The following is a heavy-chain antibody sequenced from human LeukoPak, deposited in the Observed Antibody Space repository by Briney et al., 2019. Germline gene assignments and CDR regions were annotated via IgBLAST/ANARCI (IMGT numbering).Heavy chain of an antibody. V-gene: IGHV3-21*05. CDR3: AKDRSRYYGMDV. D-gene: IGHD2-15*01. J-gene: IGHJ6*02. CDR1: GFTFSSYS. Sequence: GGSLRLSCAASGFTFSSYSMTWVRQAPGKGLEWVSYISSSSCYIFYADSVKGRFTISRDNAKNSLYLQMNSLRAEDTAVYYCAKDRSRYYGMDVWGQGTTVTVSS. CDR2: ISSSSCYI.